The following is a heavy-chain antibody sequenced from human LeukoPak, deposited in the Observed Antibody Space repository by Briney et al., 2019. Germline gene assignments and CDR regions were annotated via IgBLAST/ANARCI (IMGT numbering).Heavy chain of an antibody. J-gene: IGHJ4*02. CDR3: ARGEIAVAGIWGPRGRTYFDY. CDR2: IYYSGST. V-gene: IGHV4-39*07. Sequence: SETLSLTCTVSGGSISSSSYYWGWIRQPPGKGLEWIGSIYYSGSTYYNPSLKSRVTISVDTSKNQFSLKLSSVTAADTAVYYCARGEIAVAGIWGPRGRTYFDYWGQGTLVTVSS. D-gene: IGHD6-19*01. CDR1: GGSISSSSYY.